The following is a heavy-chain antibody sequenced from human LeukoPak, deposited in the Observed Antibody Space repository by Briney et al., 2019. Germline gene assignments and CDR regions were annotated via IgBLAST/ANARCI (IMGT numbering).Heavy chain of an antibody. J-gene: IGHJ4*02. Sequence: SVKVSCKASGGTFSSYAISWVRQAPGQGLEWMGGIIPIFGTANYAQKFQGRVTITADESTSTAYMELRSLRSDDTAVYYCARGFPGRLDYWGQGTLVTVSS. CDR1: GGTFSSYA. CDR2: IIPIFGTA. V-gene: IGHV1-69*01. CDR3: ARGFPGRLDY.